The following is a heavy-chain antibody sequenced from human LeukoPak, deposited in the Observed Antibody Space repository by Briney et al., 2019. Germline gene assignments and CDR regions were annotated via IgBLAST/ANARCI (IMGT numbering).Heavy chain of an antibody. Sequence: PGGSLRLSCAASGFTCSSYGMHWVRQAPGKGREWVAVIWHDGSNKYYAGSVKGRFTISRDNSKNTLYLQMNSLRAEDTAVYYCARDQGYCSSSSCYVRYYYYYGMDVWGKGTTVTVSS. CDR3: ARDQGYCSSSSCYVRYYYYYGMDV. CDR2: IWHDGSNK. V-gene: IGHV3-33*01. D-gene: IGHD2-2*01. CDR1: GFTCSSYG. J-gene: IGHJ6*04.